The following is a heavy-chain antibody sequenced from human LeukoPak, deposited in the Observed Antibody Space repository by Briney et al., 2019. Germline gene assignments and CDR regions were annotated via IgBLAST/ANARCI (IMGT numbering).Heavy chain of an antibody. CDR3: ARHTAPTIAQTVAWFDP. CDR1: GSSITNNNYY. D-gene: IGHD6-13*01. CDR2: ICYNGNT. Sequence: SETLSLTCTVSGSSITNNNYYWGGIRQPPGKGLEWIGSICYNGNTYYSPSLKSRVTIFVDTPKNQFSLKLSSVTVADTAVYYCARHTAPTIAQTVAWFDPWGQGTLVTVSS. J-gene: IGHJ5*02. V-gene: IGHV4-39*01.